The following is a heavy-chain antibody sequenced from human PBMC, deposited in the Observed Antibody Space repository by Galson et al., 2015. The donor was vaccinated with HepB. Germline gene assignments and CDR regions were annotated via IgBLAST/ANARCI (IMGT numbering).Heavy chain of an antibody. CDR1: GFTFSSYA. Sequence: SLRLSCAASGFTFSSYAMHWVRQAPGKGLEWVAVISYDGSNKYYADSVKGRFTISRDNSKNTLYLQMNSLRAEDTAVYYCARAECSSTSCPRAYFQHWGQGTLVTVSS. CDR3: ARAECSSTSCPRAYFQH. V-gene: IGHV3-30-3*01. CDR2: ISYDGSNK. D-gene: IGHD2-2*01. J-gene: IGHJ1*01.